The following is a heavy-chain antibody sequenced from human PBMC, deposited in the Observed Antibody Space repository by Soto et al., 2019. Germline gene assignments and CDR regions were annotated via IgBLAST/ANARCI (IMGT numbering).Heavy chain of an antibody. J-gene: IGHJ5*02. V-gene: IGHV4-30-4*01. CDR3: ARVSHGTIFGVVISP. D-gene: IGHD3-3*01. CDR2: IYYSGST. Sequence: KTSETLSLTCTVSGGSISSGDYYWSWIRQPPGKGLEWIGYIYYSGSTYYNPSLKSRVTISVDTSKNQFSLKLSSVTAADTAVYYRARVSHGTIFGVVISPWGQGTLVTVSS. CDR1: GGSISSGDYY.